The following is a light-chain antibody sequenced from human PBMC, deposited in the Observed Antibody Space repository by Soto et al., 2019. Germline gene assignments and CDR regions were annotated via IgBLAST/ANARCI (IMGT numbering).Light chain of an antibody. CDR1: QSVSSNY. V-gene: IGKV3-20*01. J-gene: IGKJ1*01. CDR2: SAF. CDR3: QYYGSSPLT. Sequence: EIVLTQSPGTLSLSPGERGTLSCRASQSVSSNYLAWYQQKPGQAPRLIIYSAFSRATGLPARFSGSGSGTDFTLTISRLEPEDFAVYYCQYYGSSPLTFGQGTKVEIK.